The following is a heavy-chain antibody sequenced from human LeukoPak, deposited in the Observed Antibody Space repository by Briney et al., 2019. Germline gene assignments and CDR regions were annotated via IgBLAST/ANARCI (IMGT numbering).Heavy chain of an antibody. V-gene: IGHV4-59*01. CDR2: IYYSGST. J-gene: IGHJ6*03. Sequence: PSETLSLTCTVSGGSISSYYWSWIRQPPGKGLVWIGYIYYSGSTNYNPSLKSRVTISVDTSKNQFSLKLSSVTAADTAVYYCARTIVVVPAAMLPYYYYMDVWGKGTTVTVSS. CDR3: ARTIVVVPAAMLPYYYYMDV. D-gene: IGHD2-2*01. CDR1: GGSISSYY.